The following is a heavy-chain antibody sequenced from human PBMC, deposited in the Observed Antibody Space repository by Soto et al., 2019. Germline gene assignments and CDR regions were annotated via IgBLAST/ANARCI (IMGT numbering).Heavy chain of an antibody. V-gene: IGHV3-21*06. CDR2: FTRSTATT. CDR1: GFIFSSYS. D-gene: IGHD4-17*01. Sequence: EVQLVESGGGLVRPGGSLRLSCAASGFIFSSYSLTWVRQAPGKGLEWVSSFTRSTATTYYADSVKGRFTISRDNAENSLYLQMNSLRAEDMAVYYCARGANYGDYGAFDVWGQGTLVTVAS. CDR3: ARGANYGDYGAFDV. J-gene: IGHJ4*02.